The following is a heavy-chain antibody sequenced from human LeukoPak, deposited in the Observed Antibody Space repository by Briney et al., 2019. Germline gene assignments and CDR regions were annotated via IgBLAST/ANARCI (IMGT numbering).Heavy chain of an antibody. CDR3: AKEVAKKAPIDY. CDR1: GFTFSDYY. Sequence: GGSLRLSCAASGFTFSDYYMSWIRQAPGKGLEWVSYISSSGSTIYYADSVKGRFTISRDNSKNTLYLQMNSLRAEDTAVYYCAKEVAKKAPIDYWGQGTLVTVSS. D-gene: IGHD2-15*01. V-gene: IGHV3-11*01. J-gene: IGHJ4*02. CDR2: ISSSGSTI.